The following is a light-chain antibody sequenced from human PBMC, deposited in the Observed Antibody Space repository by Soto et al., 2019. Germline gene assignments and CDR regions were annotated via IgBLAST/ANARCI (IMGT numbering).Light chain of an antibody. V-gene: IGKV3-20*01. Sequence: EIVLTQSPGTLSLSPGERATLSCRASQSVSSSYLAWYQQKPGQAPRLLIYGASSRATGIPDRFSGSGSGTDFTLTISRLEPEDFAVYYCQRYGSSPVTFAQGTRLAI. CDR3: QRYGSSPVT. J-gene: IGKJ5*01. CDR2: GAS. CDR1: QSVSSSY.